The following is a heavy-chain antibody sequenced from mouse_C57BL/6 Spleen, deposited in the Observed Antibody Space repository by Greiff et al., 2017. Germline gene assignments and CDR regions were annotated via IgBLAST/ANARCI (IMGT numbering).Heavy chain of an antibody. V-gene: IGHV3-6*01. D-gene: IGHD3-2*02. CDR2: ISYDGSN. Sequence: EVQLQQSGPGLVKPSQSLSLTCSVTGYSITSGYYWNWIRQFPGNKLEWMGYISYDGSNNYNPSLKNRISITRDTSKNQFFLKLNSVTTEDTATYYCAREAAQATLFAYWGQGTLVTVSA. J-gene: IGHJ3*01. CDR1: GYSITSGYY. CDR3: AREAAQATLFAY.